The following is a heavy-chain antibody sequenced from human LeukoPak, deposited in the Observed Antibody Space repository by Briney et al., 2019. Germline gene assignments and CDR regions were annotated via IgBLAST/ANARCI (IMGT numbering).Heavy chain of an antibody. CDR1: GFTFSSYG. CDR3: ARDRRYYDSSGYHDY. Sequence: GGSLRLSCAASGFTFSSYGMHWVRPAPGKGLEWVAVIWYDGSNKYYADSVKGRFTISRDNSKNTLYLQMNSLRAEDTAVYYCARDRRYYDSSGYHDYWGQGTLVTVSS. CDR2: IWYDGSNK. V-gene: IGHV3-33*01. J-gene: IGHJ4*02. D-gene: IGHD3-22*01.